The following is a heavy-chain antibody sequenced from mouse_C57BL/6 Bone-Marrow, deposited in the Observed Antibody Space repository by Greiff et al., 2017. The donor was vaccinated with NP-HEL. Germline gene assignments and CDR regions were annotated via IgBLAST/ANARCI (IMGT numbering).Heavy chain of an antibody. V-gene: IGHV1-15*01. Sequence: QVQLQQSGAELVRPGASVTLSCKASGYTFTDYEMHWVKQTPVHGLEWIGAIDPETGGTAYNQKFKGKAILTADKSSSTAYMELRSLTSEDSAVYYCTMDYYSNYNYAMDYWGQGTSVTVSS. CDR2: IDPETGGT. CDR3: TMDYYSNYNYAMDY. CDR1: GYTFTDYE. J-gene: IGHJ4*01. D-gene: IGHD2-5*01.